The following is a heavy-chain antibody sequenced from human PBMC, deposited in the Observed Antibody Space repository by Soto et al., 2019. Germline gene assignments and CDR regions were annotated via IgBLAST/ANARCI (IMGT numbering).Heavy chain of an antibody. V-gene: IGHV3-23*01. CDR3: VKASLLITFGGVISE. Sequence: EVQLLESGGGLVQPGGSLRLSCAASGFRFSNYAMSWVRQAPGKGLEWVSVISGRSDGTYYADSVKGRFTVSRDNSKNTLYLQMNSLRAGDTAVYYCVKASLLITFGGVISEWGQGTLVTVSS. CDR1: GFRFSNYA. J-gene: IGHJ4*02. D-gene: IGHD3-16*02. CDR2: ISGRSDGT.